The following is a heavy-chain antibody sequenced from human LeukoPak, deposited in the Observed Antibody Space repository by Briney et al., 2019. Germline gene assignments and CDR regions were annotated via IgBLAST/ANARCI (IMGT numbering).Heavy chain of an antibody. CDR1: GGSISSYY. V-gene: IGHV4-59*08. Sequence: SETLSLTCTVSGGSISSYYWSWIRQPPGKGLEWIGYIYYSGSTNYNPPLKSRVTISVDTSKNPFSLKLSSVTAADTAVYYCARHGGGFWYFDLWGRGTMVTVPS. CDR2: IYYSGST. D-gene: IGHD4-23*01. CDR3: ARHGGGFWYFDL. J-gene: IGHJ2*01.